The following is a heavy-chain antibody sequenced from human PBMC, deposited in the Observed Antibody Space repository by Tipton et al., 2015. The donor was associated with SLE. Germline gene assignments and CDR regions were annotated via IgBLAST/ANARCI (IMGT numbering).Heavy chain of an antibody. CDR1: GGSISSSSYY. Sequence: TLSLTCTVSGGSISSSSYYWGWIRQPPGKGLEWIGSIYYSGSTYYNPSLKSRVTISVDTSKNQFSLKLSSVTAADTAVYYCAIGREYQLLYCAFDIWGQGTMVTVSS. D-gene: IGHD2-2*02. CDR3: AIGREYQLLYCAFDI. CDR2: IYYSGST. J-gene: IGHJ3*02. V-gene: IGHV4-39*07.